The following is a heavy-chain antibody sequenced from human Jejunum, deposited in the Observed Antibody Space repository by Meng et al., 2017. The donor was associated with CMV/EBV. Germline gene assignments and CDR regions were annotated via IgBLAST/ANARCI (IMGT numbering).Heavy chain of an antibody. CDR2: INHSGTT. D-gene: IGHD3-3*01. Sequence: TCAVYGGSFSGYYWNWIRQPPGKGREWIGEINHSGTTNYNPSLKSQVTMSLDTSKNQFSLRLSSVTAADTAVYYCARSDFWSSMDVWGQGTTVTVSS. CDR1: GGSFSGYY. J-gene: IGHJ6*02. CDR3: ARSDFWSSMDV. V-gene: IGHV4-34*01.